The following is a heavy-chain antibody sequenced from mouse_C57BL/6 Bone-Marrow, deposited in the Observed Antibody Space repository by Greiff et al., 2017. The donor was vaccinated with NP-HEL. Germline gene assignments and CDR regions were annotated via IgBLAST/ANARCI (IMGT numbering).Heavy chain of an antibody. Sequence: QVQLQQSGPALVKPGASVKISCKASGYAFSSSWMNWVQQRPGKGLEWIGRIYPGDGATTYNGKFKGQATLTADKSSSTAYMQLSSLTSEDSAVYFCARERYGYYFDYWGQGTTLTVSS. V-gene: IGHV1-82*01. J-gene: IGHJ2*01. CDR1: GYAFSSSW. D-gene: IGHD2-10*02. CDR2: IYPGDGAT. CDR3: ARERYGYYFDY.